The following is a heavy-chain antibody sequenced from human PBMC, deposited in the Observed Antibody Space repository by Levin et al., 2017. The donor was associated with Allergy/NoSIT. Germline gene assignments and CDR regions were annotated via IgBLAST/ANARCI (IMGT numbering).Heavy chain of an antibody. CDR3: AKDRYDFWSGYQPGLIDY. D-gene: IGHD3-3*01. J-gene: IGHJ4*02. Sequence: GGSLRLSCAASGFTFSTYAMSWVRQAPGKGLEWVSAISGSGRTYYADSVKGRFTISRDNSKNALYLQMNSLRAEDTAVYYCAKDRYDFWSGYQPGLIDYWGQGTLVTVSS. CDR2: ISGSGRT. CDR1: GFTFSTYA. V-gene: IGHV3-23*01.